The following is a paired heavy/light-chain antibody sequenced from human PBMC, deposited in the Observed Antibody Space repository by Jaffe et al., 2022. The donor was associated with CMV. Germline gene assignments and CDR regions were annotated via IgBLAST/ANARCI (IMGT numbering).Heavy chain of an antibody. CDR3: ARSDYYYFDY. Sequence: EVQLVQSGAEVKKPGDSLKISCKASGYSFTSHWIGWVRQMPGKGLEWMGIIYPHDSDTRYSPSFQGQVTISVDKSITTAYLQWSSLKASDTAMYYCARSDYYYFDYWGQGTLVTVSS. CDR1: GYSFTSHW. CDR2: IYPHDSDT. D-gene: IGHD3-3*01. V-gene: IGHV5-51*01. J-gene: IGHJ4*02.
Light chain of an antibody. J-gene: IGLJ3*02. V-gene: IGLV1-40*01. Sequence: QSVPTQPPSVSGAPGQRVTISCTGSSSNIGAGYDVHWYQRLPGTAPKVLIYRNNNRPSGVPDRFSGSKSGTSASLAITGLQAEDEADYYCQSFDSSLGHVFGGGTKLTVL. CDR1: SSNIGAGYD. CDR3: QSFDSSLGHV. CDR2: RNN.